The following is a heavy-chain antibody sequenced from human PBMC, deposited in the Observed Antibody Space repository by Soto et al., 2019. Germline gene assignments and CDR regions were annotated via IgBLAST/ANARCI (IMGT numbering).Heavy chain of an antibody. Sequence: QVQLQQWGAGLLKPSETLSLTCAVYGGSFSGYYLSWIRQPPGKGLEWIGEINHSGSTNYNPSLKSRVAISVDTSKNQFSLKLSSVTAADTAVYYCARGKITMVRGVYYYYYYMDVWGKGTTVTVSS. V-gene: IGHV4-34*01. CDR2: INHSGST. CDR3: ARGKITMVRGVYYYYYYMDV. J-gene: IGHJ6*03. D-gene: IGHD3-10*01. CDR1: GGSFSGYY.